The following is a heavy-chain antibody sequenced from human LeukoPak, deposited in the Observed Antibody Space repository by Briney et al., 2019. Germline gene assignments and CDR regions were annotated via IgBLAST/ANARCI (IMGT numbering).Heavy chain of an antibody. CDR1: GFTFSSYA. Sequence: AGGSLRLSCAASGFTFSSYAMSWVRQAPGKGLEWVSAISGSGGSTYYADSVKGRFTISRDNSKNTLYLQMNSLRAEDTAIYYCAKDLATEWFPYYFDYWGQGTLVTVSS. V-gene: IGHV3-23*01. CDR3: AKDLATEWFPYYFDY. D-gene: IGHD3-3*01. J-gene: IGHJ4*02. CDR2: ISGSGGST.